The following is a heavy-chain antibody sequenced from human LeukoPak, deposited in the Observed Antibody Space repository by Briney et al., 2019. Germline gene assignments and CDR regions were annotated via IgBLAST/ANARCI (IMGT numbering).Heavy chain of an antibody. Sequence: ASVKVSCKASGYTFTGYYVHWVRQAPGQGLEWMGWMNPKSGGTNYAQKFQGRVTMTRDTSISTAYMELSRLRSDDTAVYYCARLAHHPEFDYWGQGTLVTVSS. J-gene: IGHJ4*02. CDR3: ARLAHHPEFDY. D-gene: IGHD1-14*01. V-gene: IGHV1-2*02. CDR2: MNPKSGGT. CDR1: GYTFTGYY.